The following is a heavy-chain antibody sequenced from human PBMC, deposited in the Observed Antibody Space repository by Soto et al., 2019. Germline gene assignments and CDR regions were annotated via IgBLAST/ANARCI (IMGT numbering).Heavy chain of an antibody. CDR2: ISTYNGDT. Sequence: QVQLVQSGAEVKKPGASVRVSCKASGYTFTTYGISWVRQAPGQGLEWMGWISTYNGDTNYAQKLQGRVTMTTDTSASTAYMELGSLRSDDPAVYYCARPYCSTTSCHNWFDPWGQGTLVTVSS. J-gene: IGHJ5*02. D-gene: IGHD2-2*01. CDR3: ARPYCSTTSCHNWFDP. V-gene: IGHV1-18*01. CDR1: GYTFTTYG.